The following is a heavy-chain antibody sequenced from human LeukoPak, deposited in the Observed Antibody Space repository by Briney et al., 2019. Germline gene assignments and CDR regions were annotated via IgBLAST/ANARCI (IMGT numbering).Heavy chain of an antibody. Sequence: PGGSLRLSCAASGFTFSAFSMNWVRQAPGKGLEWVSSISSSSSYIYYADSVKGRFTISRDNAKNSLYLQMNSLRAEDTAVYYCARDTWELLRNDAFDIWGQGTMVTVSS. CDR3: ARDTWELLRNDAFDI. V-gene: IGHV3-21*01. CDR1: GFTFSAFS. CDR2: ISSSSSYI. D-gene: IGHD1-26*01. J-gene: IGHJ3*02.